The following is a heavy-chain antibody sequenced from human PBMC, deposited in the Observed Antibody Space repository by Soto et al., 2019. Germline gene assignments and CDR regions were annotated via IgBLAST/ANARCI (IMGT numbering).Heavy chain of an antibody. CDR2: TYYRSKWYY. D-gene: IGHD1-26*01. V-gene: IGHV6-1*01. CDR1: GGDGAGNSAG. Sequence: PSLSLTGSVTGGDGAGNSAGLGWVRQSPSRGLEWLGRTYYRSKWYYEYAVSVRGRITINPDTSKNQYSLQLNSVTPEDTAVYFCARGEQYSGRIFDYWGQGTLVTVSS. CDR3: ARGEQYSGRIFDY. J-gene: IGHJ4*01.